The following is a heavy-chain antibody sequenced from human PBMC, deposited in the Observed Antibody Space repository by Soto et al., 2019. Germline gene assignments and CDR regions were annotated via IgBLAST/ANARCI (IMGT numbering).Heavy chain of an antibody. J-gene: IGHJ4*02. D-gene: IGHD1-1*01. CDR2: INPSGGSR. Sequence: QVQLVQSGAEVMQPGASVKVSCKASGYTFTSYYIQWVRQAPGQGLEWMGIINPSGGSRNYAQKFQGRVTMTSDTSTSTVYRELSSLRSEDTAIYYCSRGYPPRDQLGNLPGAFWGQGTLVTVSS. CDR1: GYTFTSYY. V-gene: IGHV1-46*03. CDR3: SRGYPPRDQLGNLPGAF.